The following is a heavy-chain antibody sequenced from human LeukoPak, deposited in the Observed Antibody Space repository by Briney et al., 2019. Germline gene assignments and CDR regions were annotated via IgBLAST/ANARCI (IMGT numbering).Heavy chain of an antibody. V-gene: IGHV3-74*01. CDR3: ARDNYYDSSGYYSPCY. J-gene: IGHJ4*02. CDR1: GFTFSTYW. D-gene: IGHD3-22*01. CDR2: IKSDGSST. Sequence: GGSLRLSCAASGFTFSTYWMHWVRHAPGKGLVWVSRIKSDGSSTSYADSVKGRFTISRDNAKNMLNLQMNSLRVEDTAVYYCARDNYYDSSGYYSPCYWGQGTLVTVSS.